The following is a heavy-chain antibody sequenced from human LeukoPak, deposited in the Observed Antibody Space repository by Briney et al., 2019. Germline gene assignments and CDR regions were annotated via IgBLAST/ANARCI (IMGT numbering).Heavy chain of an antibody. J-gene: IGHJ4*02. D-gene: IGHD6-13*01. CDR1: GFTFSSYA. Sequence: PGGSLRLSCAVSGFTFSSYAVSWVRQAPGKGLEWVSAISGSGGSTYYADSVKGRFTVSRDNAKNSLYLQMNSLRADDTAVYFCARGVVAASGRYYFDYWGQGTLVTVSS. CDR2: ISGSGGST. CDR3: ARGVVAASGRYYFDY. V-gene: IGHV3-23*01.